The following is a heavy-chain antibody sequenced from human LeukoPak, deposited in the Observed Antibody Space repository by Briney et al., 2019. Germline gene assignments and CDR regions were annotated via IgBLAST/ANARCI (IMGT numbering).Heavy chain of an antibody. D-gene: IGHD1-26*01. CDR1: GGTFSSYA. CDR2: IIPILGIA. CDR3: ARANSGIVGATTVDY. V-gene: IGHV1-69*04. J-gene: IGHJ4*02. Sequence: ASVKVSCKASGGTFSSYAISCVRQAPGQGLEWMGRIIPILGIANYAQRFQGRVTITADKSTSTAYMELSSLRSEDTAVYYCARANSGIVGATTVDYWGQGTLVTVSS.